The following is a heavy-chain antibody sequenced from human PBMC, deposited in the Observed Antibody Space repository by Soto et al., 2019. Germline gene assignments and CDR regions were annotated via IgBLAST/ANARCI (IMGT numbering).Heavy chain of an antibody. Sequence: QVQLQESGPGLVKPSQTLSLTCTVSGGSISSGGYYWSWIRQYPGKGLEWIGYIYYSGSTYYNPSLKSRVTISVDTTKNQFSLKLSSVTAADTAVYYCARSSTSANYFDYWGQGTQVTVSS. CDR2: IYYSGST. D-gene: IGHD2-2*01. V-gene: IGHV4-31*03. J-gene: IGHJ4*02. CDR1: GGSISSGGYY. CDR3: ARSSTSANYFDY.